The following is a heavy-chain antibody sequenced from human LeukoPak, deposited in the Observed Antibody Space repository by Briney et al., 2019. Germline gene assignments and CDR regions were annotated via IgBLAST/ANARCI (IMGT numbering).Heavy chain of an antibody. V-gene: IGHV4-4*02. J-gene: IGHJ3*02. CDR3: ARESYYDSSGYSHDAFDI. D-gene: IGHD3-22*01. CDR1: GGSISSSNW. Sequence: SGTLSLTCAVSGGSISSSNWWSWVRPPPGKGLEWIGEIYYSGNTYYKSSLKSRVTIAVDTSKNQFSLKLNSVTAADTAVYYCARESYYDSSGYSHDAFDIWGQGTMVTVSS. CDR2: IYYSGNT.